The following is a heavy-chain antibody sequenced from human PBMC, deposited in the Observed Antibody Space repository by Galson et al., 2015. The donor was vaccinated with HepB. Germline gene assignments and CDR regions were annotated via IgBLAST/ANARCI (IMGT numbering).Heavy chain of an antibody. CDR3: AREMIVVVPAARLRKTYGMDV. CDR2: IYHSGST. D-gene: IGHD2-2*01. V-gene: IGHV4-4*02. CDR1: GGSISSSNW. J-gene: IGHJ6*02. Sequence: LSLTCAVSGGSISSSNWWSWVRQPPGKGLEWIGEIYHSGSTNYNPSLKGRVTISVDKSKNQFSLKLSSVTAADTAVYYCAREMIVVVPAARLRKTYGMDVWGQGTTVTVSS.